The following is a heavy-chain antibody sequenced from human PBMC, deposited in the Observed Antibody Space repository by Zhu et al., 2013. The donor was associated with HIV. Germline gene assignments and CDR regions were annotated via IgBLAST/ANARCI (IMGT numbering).Heavy chain of an antibody. Sequence: QVHLVQSGVEVKKPGASVKVSCKASGYIFTTYGVSWLRQAPGQGLEWMGWISTYNGDTNYAQKFQGRVTMTTDTSTSTAYMELRSLTSDDTAVYYCARDRHNRAYNWNYEDWFDPGAREPWSPSPQ. CDR1: GYIFTTYG. V-gene: IGHV1-18*01. D-gene: IGHD1-7*01. CDR2: ISTYNGDT. J-gene: IGHJ5*02. CDR3: ARDRHNRAYNWNYEDWFDP.